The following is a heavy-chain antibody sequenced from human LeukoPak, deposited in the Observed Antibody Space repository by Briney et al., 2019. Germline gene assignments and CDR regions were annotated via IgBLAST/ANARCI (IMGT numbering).Heavy chain of an antibody. D-gene: IGHD4-17*01. CDR2: ITSSSSHM. CDR1: DFTFRSYS. Sequence: GGSLRLSCAASDFTFRSYSMNWVRQAPGQRLDWLSSITSSSSHMYYADSVKGRFTISRDNAKSSLYLQMNSLSAEDTAVYYCASFMTTVTIPDYWGQGTLVTVSS. V-gene: IGHV3-21*01. CDR3: ASFMTTVTIPDY. J-gene: IGHJ4*02.